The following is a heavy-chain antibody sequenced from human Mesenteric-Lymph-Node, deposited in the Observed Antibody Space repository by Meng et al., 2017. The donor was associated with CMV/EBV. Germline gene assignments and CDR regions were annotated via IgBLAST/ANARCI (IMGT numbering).Heavy chain of an antibody. Sequence: GGSLRLSCAASGFTFSSYAMNWVRQAPGKGLEWVSYISSSGSTIYYADSVKGRFTISRDNAKNSLYLQMNSLRVEDTAVYYCARGKSLVPLWYWGQGTLVTVSS. CDR1: GFTFSSYA. J-gene: IGHJ4*02. V-gene: IGHV3-48*03. D-gene: IGHD6-6*01. CDR2: ISSSGSTI. CDR3: ARGKSLVPLWY.